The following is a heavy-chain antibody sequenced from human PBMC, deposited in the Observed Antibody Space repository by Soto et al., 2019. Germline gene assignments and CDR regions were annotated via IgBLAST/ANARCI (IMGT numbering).Heavy chain of an antibody. CDR1: GYTFTSYG. CDR3: ARCSAAGTGGREYYFDY. Sequence: ASVKVSCKASGYTFTSYGLSWVRQAPGQGLEWMGWISAYNGNTNYAQKHQGRVTMTTDTSTSTAYMELRSLRSDDTAVYYCARCSAAGTGGREYYFDYWGQGTLVTVSS. CDR2: ISAYNGNT. D-gene: IGHD6-13*01. V-gene: IGHV1-18*01. J-gene: IGHJ4*02.